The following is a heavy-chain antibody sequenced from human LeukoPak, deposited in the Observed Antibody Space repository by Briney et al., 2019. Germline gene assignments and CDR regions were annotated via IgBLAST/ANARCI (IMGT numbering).Heavy chain of an antibody. CDR3: ATGGGAQTY. D-gene: IGHD3-10*01. Sequence: PGGSLRLSCAASGFTFSNYAMSWVRQAPGKGLEWVSGISGSGGSTYYADSVKGHFTTSRDNSKNTLYLQMNSLRAEDTAIYYCATGGGAQTYWGQGTLVTVSS. CDR2: ISGSGGST. CDR1: GFTFSNYA. V-gene: IGHV3-23*01. J-gene: IGHJ4*02.